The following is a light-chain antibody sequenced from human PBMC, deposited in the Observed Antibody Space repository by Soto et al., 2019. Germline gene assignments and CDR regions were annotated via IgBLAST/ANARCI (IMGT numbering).Light chain of an antibody. CDR1: QSVRSSY. Sequence: EIVSTQSPISLYFPPGHGATLSCSASQSVRSSYLAWYQQKPGQAPRLLIYGASSRATGIPDRFSGSGSGTDFTLTISRLEPEDFAVYYCQQYGRSRTFGQGTKVDI. J-gene: IGKJ1*01. CDR2: GAS. CDR3: QQYGRSRT. V-gene: IGKV3-20*01.